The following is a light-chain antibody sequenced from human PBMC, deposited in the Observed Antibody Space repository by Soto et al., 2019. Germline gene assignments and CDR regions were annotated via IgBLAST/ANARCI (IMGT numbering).Light chain of an antibody. CDR2: KAS. V-gene: IGKV1-5*03. Sequence: IQMTQSPSTLSASVGDRVTITCRASQNIDAWLAWYQQKPGKAPKLLIYKASTLKSGVPSRFSGSGSGTEFTLTISSLQPDDFATYYCQQANSFPITFGQGTRLEIK. CDR3: QQANSFPIT. CDR1: QNIDAW. J-gene: IGKJ5*01.